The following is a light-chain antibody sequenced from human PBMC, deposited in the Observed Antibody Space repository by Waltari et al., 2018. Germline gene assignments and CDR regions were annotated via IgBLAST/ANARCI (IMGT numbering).Light chain of an antibody. J-gene: IGLJ2*01. CDR1: SNTVGRYA. V-gene: IGLV1-44*01. CDR3: STWDYSLSARDVV. CDR2: GNS. Sequence: QSALTPVPSMPGTAAPQVTLSSTGISNTVGRYAVGSYQQLSHGAPKTVMFGNSLPSGIPDRFSGSKSGPTASLTISGLQPEDEADYYCSTWDYSLSARDVVFGGGTKLTVL.